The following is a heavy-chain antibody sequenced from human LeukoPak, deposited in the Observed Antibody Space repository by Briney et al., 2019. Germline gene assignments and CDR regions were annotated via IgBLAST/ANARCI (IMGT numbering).Heavy chain of an antibody. D-gene: IGHD6-13*01. J-gene: IGHJ4*02. Sequence: SETLSLTCTVSGGPISSYYWSWIRQPPGKGLEWIGYIYYSGSTNYNPSLKSRVTISVDTSKNQFSLKLSSVTAADTAVYYCARGLRQQLGFFDYWGQGTLVTVSS. CDR1: GGPISSYY. CDR3: ARGLRQQLGFFDY. CDR2: IYYSGST. V-gene: IGHV4-59*08.